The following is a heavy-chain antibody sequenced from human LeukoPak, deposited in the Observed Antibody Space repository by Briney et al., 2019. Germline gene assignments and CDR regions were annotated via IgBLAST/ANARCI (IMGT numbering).Heavy chain of an antibody. CDR1: GGSISSYY. V-gene: IGHV4-4*07. CDR3: AGDKNYYDSSGRTNWFDP. J-gene: IGHJ5*02. CDR2: IYTSGST. Sequence: PSETLSLTCTVSGGSISSYYWSWIRQPAGKGLEWIGRIYTSGSTNYNPSLKSRVTMSVDTSKNQFSLKLSSVTAADTAVYYCAGDKNYYDSSGRTNWFDPWGQGTLVTVSS. D-gene: IGHD3-22*01.